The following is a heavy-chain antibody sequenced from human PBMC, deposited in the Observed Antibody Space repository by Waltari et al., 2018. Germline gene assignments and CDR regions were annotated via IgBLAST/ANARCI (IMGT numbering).Heavy chain of an antibody. CDR2: IIPIFCTA. V-gene: IGHV1-69*08. J-gene: IGHJ3*02. Sequence: QVQLVQSGAEVKKPGSSVKVSCEASGGTFRSYAISWVRQAPGQGLEWMGRIIPIFCTATYAQKFQGRVTITADKPTSTAYMELSSLRSEDTAVYYCARDSPDAFDIWGQGTMVTVSS. CDR1: GGTFRSYA. CDR3: ARDSPDAFDI.